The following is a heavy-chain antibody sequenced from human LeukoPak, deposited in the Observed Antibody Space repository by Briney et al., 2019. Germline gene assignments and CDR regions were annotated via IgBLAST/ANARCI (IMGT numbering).Heavy chain of an antibody. V-gene: IGHV3-23*01. D-gene: IGHD3-9*01. CDR1: GFTFSSYA. J-gene: IGHJ4*02. CDR3: ARDNDWAFDY. Sequence: GGSLRLSCAASGFTFSSYAMSWVRQAPGKGLEWVSAISGSGGSTYYADSVKGRFTISRDNAKNSLYLQMNSLRDEDTAVYYCARDNDWAFDYWGQGTLVTVSS. CDR2: ISGSGGST.